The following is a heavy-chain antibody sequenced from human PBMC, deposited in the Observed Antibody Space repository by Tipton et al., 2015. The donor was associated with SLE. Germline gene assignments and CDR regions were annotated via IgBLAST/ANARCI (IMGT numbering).Heavy chain of an antibody. D-gene: IGHD5-18*01. V-gene: IGHV3-21*01. CDR2: ISSSSSYI. Sequence: SLRLSCAASGFTFSSYWMHWVRQAPGKGLEWVSSISSSSSYIYYADSVKGRFTISRDNAKNSLYLQMNSLRAEDTAVYYCAREPWIQLWLLDYWGQGTLVTVSS. CDR1: GFTFSSYW. J-gene: IGHJ4*02. CDR3: AREPWIQLWLLDY.